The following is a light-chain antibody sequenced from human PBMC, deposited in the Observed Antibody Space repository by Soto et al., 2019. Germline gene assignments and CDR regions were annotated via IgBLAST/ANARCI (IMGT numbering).Light chain of an antibody. CDR1: QSISSY. Sequence: DIQMTQSPSSLSASVGDRVTITCRASQSISSYLNWDQQKLGKAPKLLLYAASSLQSGVPPRFSGSGSGTDFTLTISILQPEEFATDYCQQSYSTLFTFRPATKVDIK. CDR2: AAS. CDR3: QQSYSTLFT. J-gene: IGKJ3*01. V-gene: IGKV1-39*01.